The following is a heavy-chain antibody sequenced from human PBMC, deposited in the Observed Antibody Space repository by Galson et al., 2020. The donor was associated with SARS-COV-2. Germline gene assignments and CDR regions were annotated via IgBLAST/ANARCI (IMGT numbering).Heavy chain of an antibody. CDR2: ISGSGAST. CDR1: GFTFSSYA. J-gene: IGHJ4*02. D-gene: IGHD6-19*01. Sequence: GEPLKISCAASGFTFSSYAMSWVRQAPGKGLEWVSSISGSGASTYYADSVKGRFTISRDNSKNTLYLQMNSLRAEDTAIYYCAKMEGIAVAAKPNWGQGTLVTVSS. CDR3: AKMEGIAVAAKPN. V-gene: IGHV3-23*01.